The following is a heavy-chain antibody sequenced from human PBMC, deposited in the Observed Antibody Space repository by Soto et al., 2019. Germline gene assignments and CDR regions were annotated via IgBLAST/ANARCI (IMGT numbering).Heavy chain of an antibody. CDR2: INHSGST. J-gene: IGHJ6*03. CDR1: GGYFSGYY. D-gene: IGHD6-13*01. CDR3: ARRVAVRISSSWYWSYYYMDV. Sequence: SETMSLTSPVYGGYFSGYYWIWLRPPPGKGLEWIGEINHSGSTNYNPSLKSRVTISVDTSKNQFSLKLSSVTAADTAVYYCARRVAVRISSSWYWSYYYMDVWGKGTTVTVSS. V-gene: IGHV4-34*01.